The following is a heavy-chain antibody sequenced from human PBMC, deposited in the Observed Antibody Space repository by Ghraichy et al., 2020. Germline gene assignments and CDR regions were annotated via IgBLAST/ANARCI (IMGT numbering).Heavy chain of an antibody. CDR2: IRSKANSYAT. D-gene: IGHD6-13*01. CDR1: GFTFSGSA. J-gene: IGHJ4*02. V-gene: IGHV3-73*01. Sequence: GGSLRLSCAASGFTFSGSAMHWVRQASGKGLEWVGRIRSKANSYATAYAASVKGRITISRDDSKNTAYLQMNSLKTEDTAVYYCTSPGGIAAAGTQDFDYWGQGTLVIVSS. CDR3: TSPGGIAAAGTQDFDY.